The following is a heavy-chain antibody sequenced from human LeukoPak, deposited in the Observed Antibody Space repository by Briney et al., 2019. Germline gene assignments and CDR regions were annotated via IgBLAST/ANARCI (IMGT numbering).Heavy chain of an antibody. CDR3: ARGVGVYYYYMDV. CDR1: GDSISSTSYY. J-gene: IGHJ6*03. CDR2: IYTSGST. Sequence: TSETLSLTCTVSGDSISSTSYYWSWIRQPAGKGLEWIGRIYTSGSTNYNPSLKSRVTISVDTSKNQFSLKLSSVTAADTAVYYCARGVGVYYYYMDVWGKGTTVTISS. V-gene: IGHV4-61*02.